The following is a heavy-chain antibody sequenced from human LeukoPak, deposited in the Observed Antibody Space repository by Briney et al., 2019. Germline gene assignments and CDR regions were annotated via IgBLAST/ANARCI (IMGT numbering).Heavy chain of an antibody. V-gene: IGHV4-38-2*02. CDR1: GYSITSAYY. Sequence: SETLSLTCTVSGYSITSAYYWGWIRQPPGKGLEWIGSFFLKGSTYYNPSPKSRVTISVDTSRNQFSLKLSSVTAADTAVYYCARGRGSSWYPTNWFDPWGQGTLVTVSS. CDR2: FFLKGST. CDR3: ARGRGSSWYPTNWFDP. D-gene: IGHD6-13*01. J-gene: IGHJ5*02.